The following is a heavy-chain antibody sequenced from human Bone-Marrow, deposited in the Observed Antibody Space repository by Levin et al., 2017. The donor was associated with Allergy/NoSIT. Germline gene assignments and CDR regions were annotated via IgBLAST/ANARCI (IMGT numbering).Heavy chain of an antibody. V-gene: IGHV3-48*03. J-gene: IGHJ2*01. Sequence: VGSLRLSCIASGFSFNTYEMNWVRQAPGKGLEWISYISGSGNTVYYADSVKGRFTISRDNARNSLYLHMNSLRPEDTAVYYCAGKPLSSWLYWYFDLWGRGTLVTVSS. CDR2: ISGSGNTV. D-gene: IGHD6-19*01. CDR1: GFSFNTYE. CDR3: AGKPLSSWLYWYFDL.